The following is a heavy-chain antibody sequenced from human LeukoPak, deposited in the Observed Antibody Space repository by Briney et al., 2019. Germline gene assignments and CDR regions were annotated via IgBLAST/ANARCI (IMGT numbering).Heavy chain of an antibody. CDR2: ISRSGRST. CDR3: AKLGGKTAYGGEYYGMDV. J-gene: IGHJ6*02. CDR1: ELHA. V-gene: IGHV3-23*01. Sequence: GGSLRLSCAASELHAMTWVRQGPGKGLEWVSAISRSGRSTYYADSVKGWFTISRDKSNNTMYLQMNSLRAEDTAVYYCAKLGGKTAYGGEYYGMDVWGQGTTVTVSS. D-gene: IGHD4-17*01.